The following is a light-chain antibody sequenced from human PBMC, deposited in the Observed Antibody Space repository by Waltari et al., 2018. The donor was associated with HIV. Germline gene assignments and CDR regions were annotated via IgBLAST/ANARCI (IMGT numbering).Light chain of an antibody. CDR3: SSYTTTNTVV. CDR1: SSDISTYTF. Sequence: QSALPQPASVSGSPGQSTPIPCSGTSSDISTYTFVPWYQKHPDKAPKLLSYDVDTRPSGVPRRFSGSKSGDTASLTISAIQADDEADYFCSSYTTTNTVVFGGGTKVSVL. J-gene: IGLJ2*01. V-gene: IGLV2-14*03. CDR2: DVD.